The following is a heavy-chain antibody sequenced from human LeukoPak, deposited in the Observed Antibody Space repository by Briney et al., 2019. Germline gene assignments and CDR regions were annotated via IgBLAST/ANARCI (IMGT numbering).Heavy chain of an antibody. J-gene: IGHJ5*02. V-gene: IGHV1-69*13. CDR2: INPIFGTA. Sequence: ASVKVSCKASGGTFSSYAISWVRQAPGQGLEWMGGINPIFGTANYAQKFQGRVTITADESTSTAYMELSSLRSEDTAVYYCARESGPYYYDSSGYNWFDPWGQGTLVTVSS. D-gene: IGHD3-22*01. CDR3: ARESGPYYYDSSGYNWFDP. CDR1: GGTFSSYA.